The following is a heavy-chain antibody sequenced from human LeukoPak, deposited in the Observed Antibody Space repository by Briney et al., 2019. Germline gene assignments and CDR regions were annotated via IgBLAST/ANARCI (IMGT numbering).Heavy chain of an antibody. V-gene: IGHV4-34*01. Sequence: PSETLSLTCAVYGGSFSGYYWSWIRQPPGKGLEWIGEINHSGSTNYNPSLKSRATISVDTSKNQFSLKLSSVTAADTAVYYCATIGGYCSSTSCLGWFDPWGQGTLVTVSS. CDR3: ATIGGYCSSTSCLGWFDP. CDR2: INHSGST. CDR1: GGSFSGYY. J-gene: IGHJ5*02. D-gene: IGHD2-2*01.